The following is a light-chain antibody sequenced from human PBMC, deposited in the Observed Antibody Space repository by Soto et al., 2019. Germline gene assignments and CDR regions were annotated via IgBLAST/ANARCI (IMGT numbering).Light chain of an antibody. CDR1: QSVSGSY. CDR2: GAS. Sequence: DIVLTQSPGTLSLSPGERATLSCRASQSVSGSYLAWYQQKPGQAPRLLIYGASSRATGIPDRFSGSGSGTDFTLTISRLEPEDFAVYYCQQYGRSPPWTFGQGTKVEIK. CDR3: QQYGRSPPWT. V-gene: IGKV3-20*01. J-gene: IGKJ1*01.